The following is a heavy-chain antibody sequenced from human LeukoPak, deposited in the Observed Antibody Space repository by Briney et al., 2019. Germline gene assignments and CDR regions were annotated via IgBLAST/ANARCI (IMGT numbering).Heavy chain of an antibody. CDR2: ISYDGSNK. CDR1: GFTFSSYG. Sequence: GGSLRLSCAASGFTFSSYGMHWVRQAPGKGLEWVAVISYDGSNKYYADSVKGRFTISRDNSKNTVYLDMNSLRAEDTAVYYCARAVDIVATTPFDLWGQGTMVTVSS. J-gene: IGHJ3*01. V-gene: IGHV3-30*03. CDR3: ARAVDIVATTPFDL. D-gene: IGHD5-12*01.